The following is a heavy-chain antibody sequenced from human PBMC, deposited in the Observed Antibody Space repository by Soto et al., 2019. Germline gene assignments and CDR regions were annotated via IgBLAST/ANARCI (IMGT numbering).Heavy chain of an antibody. D-gene: IGHD3-10*01. CDR2: LYSGGTS. V-gene: IGHV3-53*02. J-gene: IGHJ4*02. Sequence: EVQLVETGGGLIQPGGSLRLSCAASGFCISSNYMTWVRQAPGKGLEWVSLLYSGGTSYYADSVKGRFTISRDNSNNTLFLQMNRLKTEDTAVYYCARGQQVSTIRGVQGFDYWGQGTLVTVSS. CDR3: ARGQQVSTIRGVQGFDY. CDR1: GFCISSNY.